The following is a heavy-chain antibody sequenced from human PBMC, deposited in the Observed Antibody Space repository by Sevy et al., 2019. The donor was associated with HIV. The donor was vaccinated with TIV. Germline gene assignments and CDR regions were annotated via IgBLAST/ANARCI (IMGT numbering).Heavy chain of an antibody. J-gene: IGHJ5*02. V-gene: IGHV4-59*01. CDR2: IHYTGSS. D-gene: IGHD5-12*01. CDR3: ARAPPVRSGDDSLNWFDP. Sequence: SETLSLTCTVSGGPISSYYWSWLRQPPGKGLQYIGYIHYTGSSNYNPSLKSRVTISLDKSKNQFSLKVTSVTAADTAVYYCARAPPVRSGDDSLNWFDPWGQGTLVTVSS. CDR1: GGPISSYY.